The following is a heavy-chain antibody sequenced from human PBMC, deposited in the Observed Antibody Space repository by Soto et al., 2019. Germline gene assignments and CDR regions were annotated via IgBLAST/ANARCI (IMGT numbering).Heavy chain of an antibody. D-gene: IGHD6-13*01. CDR3: ARDRTYTGLYSSSSGGFDP. CDR1: GFTFSSYS. V-gene: IGHV3-21*01. J-gene: IGHJ5*02. Sequence: EVQLVESGGGLVKPGGSLRLSCAASGFTFSSYSMNWVRQAPGKGLEWVSSISSSSSYIYYADSVKGRFTISRDNAKNSLYLQMNSLRAEDTAVYYCARDRTYTGLYSSSSGGFDPWGQGTLVTVSS. CDR2: ISSSSSYI.